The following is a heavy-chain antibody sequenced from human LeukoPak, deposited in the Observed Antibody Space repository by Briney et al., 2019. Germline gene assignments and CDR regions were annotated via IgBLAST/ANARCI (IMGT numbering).Heavy chain of an antibody. D-gene: IGHD4-17*01. Sequence: LPGGSLRLSCAASGFTFSTYAMSWVRQAPGKGLEWVSALSGSDGRTFYADSVKGRFTISSDNSNNKLYLQMNSLRAADTAVYYCAKDRDYGYDYWGQGTLASVSS. CDR2: LSGSDGRT. V-gene: IGHV3-23*01. J-gene: IGHJ4*02. CDR1: GFTFSTYA. CDR3: AKDRDYGYDY.